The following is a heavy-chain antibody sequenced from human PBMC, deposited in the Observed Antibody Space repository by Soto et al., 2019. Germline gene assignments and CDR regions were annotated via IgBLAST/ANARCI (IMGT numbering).Heavy chain of an antibody. CDR2: IYHSGST. Sequence: QVQLQESGPGLVKPSGTLSLTCAVSGASISSSNWWSWVRQPPGKGLEWIGEIYHSGSTNYNPSLKSRVTISLDKSRNQCSLRLSSVTAADTAVYYCASKDYSSGWYFYWGPGTLVTVSS. J-gene: IGHJ4*02. CDR3: ASKDYSSGWYFY. D-gene: IGHD6-19*01. CDR1: GASISSSNW. V-gene: IGHV4-4*02.